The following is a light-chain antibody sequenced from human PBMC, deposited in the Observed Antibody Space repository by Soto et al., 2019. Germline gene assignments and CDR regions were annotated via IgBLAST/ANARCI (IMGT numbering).Light chain of an antibody. CDR1: QSIRSY. Sequence: SPSPGYMAATVGEGGPSTCRASQSIRSYLNWYQQKKGKAPKILIYAASSLPSGVPSRFSGSGSWTDFTLTISSLQPEDFETYYCQQNYSNPLTFGGGTKVDI. J-gene: IGKJ4*01. CDR2: AAS. V-gene: IGKV1-39*01. CDR3: QQNYSNPLT.